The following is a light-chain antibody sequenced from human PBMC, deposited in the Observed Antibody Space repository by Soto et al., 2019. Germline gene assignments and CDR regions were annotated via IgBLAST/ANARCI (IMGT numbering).Light chain of an antibody. CDR3: QQYYSTPFT. V-gene: IGKV4-1*01. Sequence: DIVMTQSPDSLAVSLGEGATINCQASQSVLDSSNNRNYLAWYQQKPGQPPKLLIYWASTRESGVPDRFSGTGSGTDFTLTISSLQAEDVAVYYCQQYYSTPFTFGPGTKVDIK. CDR2: WAS. CDR1: QSVLDSSNNRNY. J-gene: IGKJ3*01.